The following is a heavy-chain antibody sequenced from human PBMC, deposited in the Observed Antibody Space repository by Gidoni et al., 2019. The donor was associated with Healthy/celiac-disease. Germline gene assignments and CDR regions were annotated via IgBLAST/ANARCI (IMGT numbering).Heavy chain of an antibody. Sequence: EVQLLESGGGLVQPGGSLRLSCAASGFTLSSYAMSWVRQAPGKGLEWVSAISGSGGSTYYADSVKGRYTISRDNSKNTLYLQMNSLRAEDTAVYYCAKDLLGATTRFDYWGQGTLVTVSS. CDR2: ISGSGGST. CDR1: GFTLSSYA. CDR3: AKDLLGATTRFDY. V-gene: IGHV3-23*01. J-gene: IGHJ4*02. D-gene: IGHD1-26*01.